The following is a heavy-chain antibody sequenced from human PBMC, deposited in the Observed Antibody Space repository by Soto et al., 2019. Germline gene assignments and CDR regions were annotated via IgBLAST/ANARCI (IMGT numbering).Heavy chain of an antibody. Sequence: QVQLVQSGAEVKKPGSSVKVSCKTSGGSFGGYVISWVRQAPGQGLEWMGGITPVLGTVDYAQKFQGRVTINADELSTIVCLDLSSLTSEDTAFYFCARGSREIAVRRFYYAMDVWCPGTTVVVSS. CDR3: ARGSREIAVRRFYYAMDV. CDR2: ITPVLGTV. V-gene: IGHV1-69*01. CDR1: GGSFGGYV. J-gene: IGHJ6*02. D-gene: IGHD6-6*01.